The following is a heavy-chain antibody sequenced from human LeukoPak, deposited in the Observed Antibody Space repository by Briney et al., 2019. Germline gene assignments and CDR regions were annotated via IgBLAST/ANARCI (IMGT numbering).Heavy chain of an antibody. CDR3: ATDQRAHDILTGYYRGVYSYGMDV. V-gene: IGHV3-30*04. Sequence: GGSLRLSCTASGFTFSNDAMHWVRQAPGKGLEWVSFISYDGSDQYNADSVKGRFTISRDNSKNTLYLPMDSLRAEDTAVYFCATDQRAHDILTGYYRGVYSYGMDVWGQGTTVTVSS. CDR2: ISYDGSDQ. CDR1: GFTFSNDA. D-gene: IGHD3-9*01. J-gene: IGHJ6*02.